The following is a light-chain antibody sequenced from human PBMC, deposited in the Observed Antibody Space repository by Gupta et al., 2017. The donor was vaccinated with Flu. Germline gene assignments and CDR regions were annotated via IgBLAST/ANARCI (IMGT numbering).Light chain of an antibody. Sequence: EIVSTQSPGTLSLSPGEGATLSCRASQSISTNYLAWYQQKPGQAPRLLIYGSSTRATGIPERFSGSGSGTDFTLPISRLEPADSAVYFCQQYGGSPLYTFGQGTKLEIK. J-gene: IGKJ2*01. CDR3: QQYGGSPLYT. CDR2: GSS. V-gene: IGKV3-20*01. CDR1: QSISTNY.